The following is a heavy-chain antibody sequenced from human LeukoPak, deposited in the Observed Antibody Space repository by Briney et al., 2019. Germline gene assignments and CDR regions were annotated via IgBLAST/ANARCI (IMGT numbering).Heavy chain of an antibody. D-gene: IGHD2-2*01. CDR1: GGSISSGGYY. CDR3: ARGRADIVVVPAAWVAFDY. J-gene: IGHJ4*02. CDR2: IYYSGST. V-gene: IGHV4-31*03. Sequence: SETLSLTCTVSGGSISSGGYYWSWIRQHPGKGLEWIGYIYYSGSTYYNPSLKSRVTISVDTSKNQFSLKLSSVTAADTAVYYCARGRADIVVVPAAWVAFDYWGQGTLVTVSS.